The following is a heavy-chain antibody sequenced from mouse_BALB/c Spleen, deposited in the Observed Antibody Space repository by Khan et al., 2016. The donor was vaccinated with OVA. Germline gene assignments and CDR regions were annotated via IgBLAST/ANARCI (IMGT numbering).Heavy chain of an antibody. CDR1: GYTFTSYY. J-gene: IGHJ3*01. D-gene: IGHD4-1*01. CDR2: INPSNGGT. Sequence: VQLQESGAELVKPGASVKLSCKASGYTFTSYYMYWVKQRPGQGLEWIGGINPSNGGTNFNEKFKSKATLTVDTSSSTAYMQLSSLTSEASAVYYCTSPLTVASFAYWGQGTLVTVSA. V-gene: IGHV1S81*02. CDR3: TSPLTVASFAY.